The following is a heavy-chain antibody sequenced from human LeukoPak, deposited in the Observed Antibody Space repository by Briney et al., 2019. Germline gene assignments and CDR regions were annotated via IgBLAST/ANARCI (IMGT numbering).Heavy chain of an antibody. Sequence: GGSLRLSCAASGFTFSSYAMSWVRQAPGKGLEWVSAISGSGGSTYYAGSVKGRFTISRDNSKNTLYLQMNSLRAEDTAVYYCAKIDYDFWSGALDYWGQGTLVTVSS. CDR2: ISGSGGST. V-gene: IGHV3-23*01. CDR1: GFTFSSYA. CDR3: AKIDYDFWSGALDY. J-gene: IGHJ4*02. D-gene: IGHD3-3*01.